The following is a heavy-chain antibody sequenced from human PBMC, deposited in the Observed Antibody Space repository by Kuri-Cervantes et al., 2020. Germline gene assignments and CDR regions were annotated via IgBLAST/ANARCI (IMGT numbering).Heavy chain of an antibody. J-gene: IGHJ4*02. V-gene: IGHV3-53*05. Sequence: GESLKISCAASGFTVSSDYMTWVRQAPGKGLEWVSVIYTGGGTYYADSVKGRFTISRDNSKNMVYLQMNNLRAEDTAVYYCARADHPSGYFDYWGQGTLVTVSS. D-gene: IGHD3-22*01. CDR1: GFTVSSDY. CDR3: ARADHPSGYFDY. CDR2: IYTGGGT.